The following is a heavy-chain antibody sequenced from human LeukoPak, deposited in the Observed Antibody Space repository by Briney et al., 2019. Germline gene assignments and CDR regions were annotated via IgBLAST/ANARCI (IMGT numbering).Heavy chain of an antibody. CDR1: GLTLSGSG. CDR2: IGRQGDSDAT. J-gene: IGHJ4*02. V-gene: IGHV3-73*01. Sequence: GGSLRLSCAASGLTLSGSGIHWVRQASGKGLEWLGRIGRQGDSDATRYAASLKGKFTISRVDSRNTAYLQMNSLKTEDTAVYYCAGDYNFLTGLNYWGQGTLVTVSS. CDR3: AGDYNFLTGLNY. D-gene: IGHD3-9*01.